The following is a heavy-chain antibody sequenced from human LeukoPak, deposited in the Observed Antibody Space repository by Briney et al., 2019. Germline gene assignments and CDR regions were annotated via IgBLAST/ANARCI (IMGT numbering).Heavy chain of an antibody. J-gene: IGHJ6*04. V-gene: IGHV5-10-1*01. Sequence: GESLKISCKGSGYSFTSYWSSWGRQMPGKGVVWMGRIDPSDSYTNYSPSFQGHGTISADKSISTAYLQWSSLKASDTAMYYCARNPSGYSSRYHYYGMDVWGKGTTVTVSS. CDR1: GYSFTSYW. CDR2: IDPSDSYT. CDR3: ARNPSGYSSRYHYYGMDV. D-gene: IGHD6-13*01.